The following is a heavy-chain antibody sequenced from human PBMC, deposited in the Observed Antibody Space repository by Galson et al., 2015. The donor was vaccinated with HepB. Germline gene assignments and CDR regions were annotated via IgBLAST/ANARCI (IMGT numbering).Heavy chain of an antibody. CDR3: ARRGTYYFDY. V-gene: IGHV4-31*02. CDR1: F. J-gene: IGHJ4*02. D-gene: IGHD1-1*01. CDR2: IHSSGNP. Sequence: FWSWIRQHPGKGLEWIGYIHSSGNPYYNPSLKSRITLSIDTSKNQFSLELSSVTAADTAVYFCARRGTYYFDYWGQGILVTASS.